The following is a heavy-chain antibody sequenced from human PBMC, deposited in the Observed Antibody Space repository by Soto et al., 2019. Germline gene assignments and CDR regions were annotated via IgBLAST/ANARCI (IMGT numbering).Heavy chain of an antibody. CDR1: GPSISSAYY. CDR2: IYFNGNT. J-gene: IGHJ3*02. Sequence: PSETLSLTCSVSGPSISSAYYWGWIRQSPGRGLEFIGRIYFNGNTFYNPSLKSRVTVSRDTSKNQFSLNLSSVTAADTAVYYCARVHWSGSSYDGFDIWGQGTMGTVS. D-gene: IGHD3-3*01. CDR3: ARVHWSGSSYDGFDI. V-gene: IGHV4-38-2*02.